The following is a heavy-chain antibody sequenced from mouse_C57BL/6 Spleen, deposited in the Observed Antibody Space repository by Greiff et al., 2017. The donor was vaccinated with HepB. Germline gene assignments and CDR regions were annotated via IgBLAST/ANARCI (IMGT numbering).Heavy chain of an antibody. D-gene: IGHD2-4*01. Sequence: VKDRFTISRDDSQSMLYLQLNNLKTEDTAMYYCVRDDYDEGFAYWGQGTLVTVSA. CDR3: VRDDYDEGFAY. J-gene: IGHJ3*01. V-gene: IGHV10-3*01.